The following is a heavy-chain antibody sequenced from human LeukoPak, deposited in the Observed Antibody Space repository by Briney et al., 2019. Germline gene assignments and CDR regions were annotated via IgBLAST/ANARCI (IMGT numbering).Heavy chain of an antibody. V-gene: IGHV4-59*01. J-gene: IGHJ3*02. CDR2: IYYSGST. D-gene: IGHD5-24*01. Sequence: PSETLSLTCTVSGGSISTYYWNWIRQPPGKGLEWVGYIYYSGSTKYNPSLNSRVTISVDTSKNQFSLKLSSVTAADTAVYYCAREMAITGALDIWGQGSMVTVSS. CDR3: AREMAITGALDI. CDR1: GGSISTYY.